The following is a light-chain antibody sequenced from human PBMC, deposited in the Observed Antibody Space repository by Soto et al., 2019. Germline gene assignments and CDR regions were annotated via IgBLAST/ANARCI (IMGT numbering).Light chain of an antibody. CDR2: NDD. V-gene: IGLV1-44*01. J-gene: IGLJ3*02. CDR1: ISNIGKDT. Sequence: QSVLTQPPSVSGTPWLRVNISCSGGISNIGKDTVNWYQQRPGTAPKLLMFNDDKRPSGVPDRFSDSRSSTSASLAISGPQSDDEAVYFCSTWDDSLNGWVFGGGTQLTVL. CDR3: STWDDSLNGWV.